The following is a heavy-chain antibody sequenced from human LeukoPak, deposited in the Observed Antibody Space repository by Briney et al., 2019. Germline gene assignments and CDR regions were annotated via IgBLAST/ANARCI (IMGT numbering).Heavy chain of an antibody. D-gene: IGHD2-2*01. Sequence: GASVKVSCKASGYTFTSYGISWVRQAPGQGLEWMGWISAYNGNTNYEQKFQGRVTMSTDTSTTTAYMELRSLRTDDTAVYYCARDLDIVVVRGALRHYGVDVWGQGTTVTVSS. CDR1: GYTFTSYG. CDR2: ISAYNGNT. CDR3: ARDLDIVVVRGALRHYGVDV. V-gene: IGHV1-18*01. J-gene: IGHJ6*02.